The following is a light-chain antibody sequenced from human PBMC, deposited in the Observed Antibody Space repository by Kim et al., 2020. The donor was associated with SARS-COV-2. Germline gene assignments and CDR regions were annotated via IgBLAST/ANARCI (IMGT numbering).Light chain of an antibody. CDR1: QSVSSSY. CDR3: QKYGSSPQA. V-gene: IGKV3-20*01. Sequence: SPGERATPACRASQSVSSSYLAGYQQKPGQAPRLLIYGASRRATGIPDRFSGSGSGTDFTLTISRLEPEDFAVYYCQKYGSSPQAFGQGTKVEIK. J-gene: IGKJ1*01. CDR2: GAS.